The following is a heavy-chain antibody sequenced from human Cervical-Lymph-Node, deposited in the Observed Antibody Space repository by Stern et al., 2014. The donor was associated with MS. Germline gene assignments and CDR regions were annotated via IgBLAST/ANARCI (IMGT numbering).Heavy chain of an antibody. CDR2: IHTVGTT. CDR3: AREIAGRRFED. J-gene: IGHJ4*02. CDR1: GFPVGASY. Sequence: EVRLVQSGGGLVQPGGSLRLSCEASGFPVGASYMNWVRQAPGKGLEWVSRIHTVGTTHYADSVKGRFTISRANAKNALYLQMDRLTVEDTAVYYCAREIAGRRFEDWGRGTLVAVSP. D-gene: IGHD6-6*01. V-gene: IGHV3-66*01.